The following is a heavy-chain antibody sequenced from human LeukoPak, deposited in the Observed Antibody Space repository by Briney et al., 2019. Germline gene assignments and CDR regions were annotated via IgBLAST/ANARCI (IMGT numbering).Heavy chain of an antibody. J-gene: IGHJ4*02. CDR1: GGSISSSSYY. D-gene: IGHD6-13*01. V-gene: IGHV4-39*01. CDR2: IYYSGST. Sequence: PSETLPLTCTVSGGSISSSSYYWGWIRQPPGKGLEWIGSIYYSGSTYYNPSLKSRVTISVDTSKNQFSLKLSSVTAADTAVYYCARVEISSTLYYFDYWGQGTLVTVSS. CDR3: ARVEISSTLYYFDY.